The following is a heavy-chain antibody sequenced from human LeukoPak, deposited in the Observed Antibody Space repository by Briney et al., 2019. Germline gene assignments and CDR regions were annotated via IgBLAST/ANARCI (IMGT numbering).Heavy chain of an antibody. Sequence: PSETLSLTCAVYGGSFSGYYWSWIRQPPGKGLEWIGEINHSGSTNYNPSLKSRVTISVDTSKNQFSLKLSSVTVADTAVYYCGRPGGGYSSFFDYWGQGTLVTVSS. CDR1: GGSFSGYY. D-gene: IGHD5-18*01. V-gene: IGHV4-34*01. CDR2: INHSGST. J-gene: IGHJ4*02. CDR3: GRPGGGYSSFFDY.